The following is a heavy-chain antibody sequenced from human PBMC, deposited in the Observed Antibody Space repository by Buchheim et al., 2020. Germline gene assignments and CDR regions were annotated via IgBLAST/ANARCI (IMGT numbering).Heavy chain of an antibody. V-gene: IGHV3-21*06. CDR2: ISSAADYI. CDR1: GFPFNFYT. CDR3: AKDKSGTGDGMDV. D-gene: IGHD3/OR15-3a*01. J-gene: IGHJ6*02. Sequence: EVQLVESGGGLVKPGGSLRLSCAASGFPFNFYTMNWVRQAPGKGLEWVSSISSAADYIYYADSVKGRITLSRDNAKSSLYLQMSSLRVEDTAVYYCAKDKSGTGDGMDVWGQGTT.